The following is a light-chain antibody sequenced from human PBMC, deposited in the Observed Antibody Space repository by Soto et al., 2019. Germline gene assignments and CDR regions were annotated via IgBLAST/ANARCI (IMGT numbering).Light chain of an antibody. CDR1: QSVSSTY. Sequence: EIVLTQSPGTLSLSPGERATLSCRASQSVSSTYLAWYQQKPGQAPGLLLYGASNRASGIPDRFAGSGSGTDFTLTISRLEPEDFAAYYCQQYRSSPPTFGGGTKVEIK. J-gene: IGKJ4*01. V-gene: IGKV3-20*01. CDR2: GAS. CDR3: QQYRSSPPT.